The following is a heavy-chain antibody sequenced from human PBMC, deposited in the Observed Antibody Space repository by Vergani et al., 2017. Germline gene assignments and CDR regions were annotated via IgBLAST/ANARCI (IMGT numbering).Heavy chain of an antibody. J-gene: IGHJ3*02. CDR3: ARCCYDTAMVTSDAFDI. CDR2: IITIFGTA. Sequence: QVQLVQSGAEVKKPGSSVKVSCKASGGTFSSYAISWVRQAPGQGLEWMGRIITIFGTANYAQKFQGRVTITADESTSTAYMELSSLRSEDTAVYYCARCCYDTAMVTSDAFDIWGQGTMVTVSS. D-gene: IGHD5-18*01. CDR1: GGTFSSYA. V-gene: IGHV1-69*13.